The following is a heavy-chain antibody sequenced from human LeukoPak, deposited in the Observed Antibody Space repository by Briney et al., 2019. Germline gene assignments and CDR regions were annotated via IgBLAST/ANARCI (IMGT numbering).Heavy chain of an antibody. CDR2: IYYSGST. Sequence: SETLSLTCTVSGGSISSYYWSWIRQPPGKGLEWIGYIYYSGSTNYNPSLKSRVTISVDTSKNQFSLKLSSVTAADTAVYYCARTRRGDYVVGWYFDLWGRGTLVTVSS. CDR1: GGSISSYY. V-gene: IGHV4-59*01. CDR3: ARTRRGDYVVGWYFDL. D-gene: IGHD4-17*01. J-gene: IGHJ2*01.